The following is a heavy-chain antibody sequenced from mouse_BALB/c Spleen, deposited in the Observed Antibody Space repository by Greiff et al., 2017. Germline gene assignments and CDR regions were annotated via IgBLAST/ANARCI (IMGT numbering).Heavy chain of an antibody. V-gene: IGHV5-6-4*01. Sequence: EVKLMEFGGGLVKLGVSLKLSCAPSGFTFSTSTLSWVRQTPDKRLERVANISSGGSYTYYPDSVKGRFNISRDNAKNTLYLQMSSLKAEDTAMYYCTRGVPYFDYWGQGTTLTVSS. CDR2: ISSGGSYT. CDR3: TRGVPYFDY. J-gene: IGHJ2*01. D-gene: IGHD5-1*01. CDR1: GFTFSTST.